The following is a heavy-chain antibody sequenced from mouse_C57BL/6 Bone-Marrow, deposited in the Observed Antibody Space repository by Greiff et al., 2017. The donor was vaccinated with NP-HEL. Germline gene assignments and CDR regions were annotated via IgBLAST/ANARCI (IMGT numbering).Heavy chain of an antibody. Sequence: EVQLVESGPGLVKPSQSLSLTCSVTGYSITSGYYWNWIRQFPGNKLEWMGYISYDGSNNYNPSLKNRISITRDTSKNQFFLKLNSVTTEDTATYYCARGLTGTWYFDVWGTGTTVTVSS. J-gene: IGHJ1*03. D-gene: IGHD4-1*01. CDR3: ARGLTGTWYFDV. CDR1: GYSITSGYY. CDR2: ISYDGSN. V-gene: IGHV3-6*01.